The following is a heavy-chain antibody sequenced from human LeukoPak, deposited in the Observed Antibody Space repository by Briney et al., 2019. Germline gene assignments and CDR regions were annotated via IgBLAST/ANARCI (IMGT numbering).Heavy chain of an antibody. CDR1: GGTFSSYA. J-gene: IGHJ1*01. Sequence: ASVKVSCKASGGTFSSYAISWVRQAPGQGLEWMGGIIPIFGTANYAQKFQGRVTITADKSTSTAYMELSSLRSDDTAVYYCARDRRLRFLEWSSIGYFQHWGQGTLVTVSS. V-gene: IGHV1-69*06. CDR2: IIPIFGTA. D-gene: IGHD3-3*01. CDR3: ARDRRLRFLEWSSIGYFQH.